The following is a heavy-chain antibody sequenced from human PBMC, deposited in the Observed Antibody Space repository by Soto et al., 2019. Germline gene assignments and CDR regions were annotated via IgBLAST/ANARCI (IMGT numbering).Heavy chain of an antibody. CDR2: IYYSGST. Sequence: SETLSLTCTVSGGSMSSYYWSWIRQPPGKGLEWIGYIYYSGSTNYNPSLKSRVTISVDTSKNQFSLKLSSVTAADTAVYYCARGILSEYYFDYWGQGTLVTVSS. CDR1: GGSMSSYY. V-gene: IGHV4-59*01. D-gene: IGHD3-3*01. CDR3: ARGILSEYYFDY. J-gene: IGHJ4*02.